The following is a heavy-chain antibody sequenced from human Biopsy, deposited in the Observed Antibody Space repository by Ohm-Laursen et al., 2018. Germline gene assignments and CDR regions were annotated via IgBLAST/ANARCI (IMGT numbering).Heavy chain of an antibody. Sequence: GASVKVSCKASGYTFTSYDINWVRQATGQGLEWMGRMNPNSGNTGYAQKFQGRVTMTRNTSISTAYMELSSLRSEDTAVYYCARVPSTTRSRDYWGQGTLVTVSS. CDR1: GYTFTSYD. CDR2: MNPNSGNT. CDR3: ARVPSTTRSRDY. J-gene: IGHJ4*02. D-gene: IGHD2-2*01. V-gene: IGHV1-8*01.